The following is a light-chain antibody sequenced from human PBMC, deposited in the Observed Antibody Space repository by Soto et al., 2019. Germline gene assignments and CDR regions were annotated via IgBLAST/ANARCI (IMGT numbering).Light chain of an antibody. CDR2: YDS. V-gene: IGLV3-21*04. J-gene: IGLJ1*01. CDR3: QVWDSRSDHYV. Sequence: SYVLTQPPSVSVAPGKTARITCGGNNIGSKSVHWYQQKPGQAPVLVIYYDSDRPSGIPERFSGSNSGNTATLTISRVEAGDEADYYCQVWDSRSDHYVFGTGTKLTVL. CDR1: NIGSKS.